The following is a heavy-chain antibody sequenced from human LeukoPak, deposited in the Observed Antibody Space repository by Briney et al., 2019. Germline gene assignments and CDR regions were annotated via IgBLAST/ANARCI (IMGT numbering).Heavy chain of an antibody. V-gene: IGHV1-8*01. CDR1: GYTFTSYD. Sequence: GASVKVSCKASGYTFTSYDINWVRQATGQGLEWMGWMNPNSGNTGYAQKFQGRVTMTRNTSISTAYMELGSLRSEDTAVYYCARGARFITMIVVVINSYYFDYWGQGTLVTVSS. D-gene: IGHD3-22*01. CDR3: ARGARFITMIVVVINSYYFDY. J-gene: IGHJ4*02. CDR2: MNPNSGNT.